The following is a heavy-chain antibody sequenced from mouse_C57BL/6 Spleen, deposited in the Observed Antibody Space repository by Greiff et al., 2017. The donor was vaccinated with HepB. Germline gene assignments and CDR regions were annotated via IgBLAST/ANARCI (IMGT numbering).Heavy chain of an antibody. CDR3: AREPGRLWAMDY. V-gene: IGHV5-17*01. J-gene: IGHJ4*01. Sequence: EVQVVESGGGLVKPGGSLKLSCAASGFTFSDYGMHWVRQAPEKGLEWVAYISSGSITIYYADTVKGRFTISRDNAKNTLFLQMTSLRSEDTAMYYCAREPGRLWAMDYWGQGTSVTVSS. D-gene: IGHD3-1*01. CDR2: ISSGSITI. CDR1: GFTFSDYG.